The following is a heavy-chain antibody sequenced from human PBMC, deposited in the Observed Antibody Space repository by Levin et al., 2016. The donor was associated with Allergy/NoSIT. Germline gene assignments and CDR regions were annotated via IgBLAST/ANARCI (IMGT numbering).Heavy chain of an antibody. CDR1: GYSISSGYY. CDR2: IYHSGST. CDR3: ARIRDYGDYPKTAFYYYYGMDV. D-gene: IGHD4-17*01. Sequence: SETLSLTCAVSGYSISSGYYWGWIRQPPGKGLEWIGSIYHSGSTYYNPSLKSRVTISVDTSKNQFSLKLSSVTAADTAVYYCARIRDYGDYPKTAFYYYYGMDVWGQGTTVTVSS. J-gene: IGHJ6*02. V-gene: IGHV4-38-2*01.